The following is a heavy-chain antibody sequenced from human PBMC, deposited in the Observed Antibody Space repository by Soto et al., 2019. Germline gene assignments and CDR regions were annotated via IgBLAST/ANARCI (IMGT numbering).Heavy chain of an antibody. CDR3: AKNYYDSSGYPSYIDY. Sequence: EVQLLESGGGLVQPGGSLRLSCAASGFTFSSYAMSWVGQAPGKGLEWVSAISGSGGSTYYADSVKGRFTISRDNSKNTLYLQMTRLRAEDTAVYYCAKNYYDSSGYPSYIDYWGQGTLVTVSS. V-gene: IGHV3-23*01. CDR1: GFTFSSYA. D-gene: IGHD3-22*01. J-gene: IGHJ4*02. CDR2: ISGSGGST.